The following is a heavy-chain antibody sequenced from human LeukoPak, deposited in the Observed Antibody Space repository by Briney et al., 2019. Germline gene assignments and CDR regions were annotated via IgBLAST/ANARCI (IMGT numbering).Heavy chain of an antibody. CDR3: ARARDGSFDV. CDR1: GFTVSSNY. CDR2: IYSGGTT. D-gene: IGHD5-24*01. V-gene: IGHV3-66*01. Sequence: PGGSLRLSCAASGFTVSSNYMSWVCQAPGKGLEWVSVIYSGGTTYYADSVKGRFTISRDNSKNTLYLQMNSLRAEDTAVYYCARARDGSFDVWGQGTMVTVSS. J-gene: IGHJ3*01.